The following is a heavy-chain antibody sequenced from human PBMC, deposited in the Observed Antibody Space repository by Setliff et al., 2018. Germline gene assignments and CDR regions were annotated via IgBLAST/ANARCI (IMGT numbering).Heavy chain of an antibody. CDR3: ARHGGWSPFDF. J-gene: IGHJ4*02. Sequence: PSETLSLTCNVSGASISRTSYYWGWIRQPPGKGLEWIGSVSFSGTTYYNPSLKNRGTISVDKSQTHFSLRLTSVTAADTAVYYCARHGGWSPFDFWGPGALVTV. D-gene: IGHD3-16*01. CDR2: VSFSGTT. CDR1: GASISRTSYY. V-gene: IGHV4-39*01.